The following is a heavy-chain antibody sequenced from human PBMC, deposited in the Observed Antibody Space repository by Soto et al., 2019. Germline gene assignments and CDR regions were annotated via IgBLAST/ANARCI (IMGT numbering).Heavy chain of an antibody. J-gene: IGHJ5*02. CDR1: GGSISSGGYY. CDR3: ARSVFS. Sequence: PSETLSLTCTVSGGSISSGGYYWNWIRQHPGKGLEWIGYIYYSGSTYYNPSLKSRVSISVDTSKNHFSLKLTSVTAADTAVYYCARSVFSWGRGTLVTVSS. D-gene: IGHD3-10*02. CDR2: IYYSGST. V-gene: IGHV4-31*03.